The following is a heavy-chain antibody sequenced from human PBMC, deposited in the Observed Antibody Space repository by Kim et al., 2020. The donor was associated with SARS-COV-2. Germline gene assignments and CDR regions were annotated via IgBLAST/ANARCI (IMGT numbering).Heavy chain of an antibody. D-gene: IGHD6-13*01. J-gene: IGHJ3*02. V-gene: IGHV3-49*02. Sequence: EYAASVQGRFTISRDDSKSIAYLQMNSLKTEDTAVYYCTREIAAADAFDIWGQGTMVTVSS. CDR3: TREIAAADAFDI.